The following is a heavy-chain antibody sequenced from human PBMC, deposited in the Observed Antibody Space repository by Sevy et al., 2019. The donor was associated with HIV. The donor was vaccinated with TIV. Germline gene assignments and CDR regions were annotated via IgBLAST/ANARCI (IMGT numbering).Heavy chain of an antibody. CDR3: ATAPGAVTEEAPYYFDP. D-gene: IGHD5-18*01. J-gene: IGHJ4*02. CDR1: GFTFSSYA. V-gene: IGHV3-30*04. Sequence: GGSLRLSCAASGFTFSSYAMHWVRQTPGKGLEWVAIISYDVSNKYHVDSVKGRFIIYRDNSKNTLYLQMNSLRIDDTAIYYSATAPGAVTEEAPYYFDPRGQGTLITVS. CDR2: ISYDVSNK.